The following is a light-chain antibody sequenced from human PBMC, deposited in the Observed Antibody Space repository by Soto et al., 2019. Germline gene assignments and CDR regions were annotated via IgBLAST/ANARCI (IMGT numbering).Light chain of an antibody. CDR3: PNWGSGML. Sequence: QSVLTQSPSASASLGASVNLTCTLSSRHSGYAIASHQQQPQKGPRYLMKLNSDDSHSKGDGIPYGFSGSSSGAERYLTITSLQYEDEADYCCPNWGSGMLFGGGTKLTVL. V-gene: IGLV4-69*01. J-gene: IGLJ2*01. CDR1: SRHSGYA. CDR2: LNSDDSH.